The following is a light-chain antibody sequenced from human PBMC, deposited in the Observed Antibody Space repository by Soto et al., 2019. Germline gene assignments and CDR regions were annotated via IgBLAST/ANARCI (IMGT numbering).Light chain of an antibody. CDR3: LSYAGSSTRV. V-gene: IGLV2-11*01. J-gene: IGLJ1*01. CDR1: SSDVGGNNY. CDR2: DLT. Sequence: QSALTQPRSVSGFPGQSVAISCTGTSSDVGGNNYVSWYQQHPGKAPKLMIYDLTKRPSGAPDRFSGSKSRNTASLTISGLQADDEADYYCLSYAGSSTRVFGTGTKVTVL.